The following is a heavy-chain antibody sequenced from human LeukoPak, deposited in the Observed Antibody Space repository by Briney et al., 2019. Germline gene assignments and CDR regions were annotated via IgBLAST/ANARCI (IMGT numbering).Heavy chain of an antibody. CDR3: AREPSVSSVTTGS. V-gene: IGHV4-4*02. D-gene: IGHD4-17*01. J-gene: IGHJ5*02. CDR2: IYHSGST. Sequence: PSGTLSLTCAVSGGSISSSNWWSWVRQPPGKGLEWIGEIYHSGSTNYNPSLKSRVTISVDTFKNQFSLRLSSVTAADTAIYYCAREPSVSSVTTGSWGQGTLVIVSS. CDR1: GGSISSSNW.